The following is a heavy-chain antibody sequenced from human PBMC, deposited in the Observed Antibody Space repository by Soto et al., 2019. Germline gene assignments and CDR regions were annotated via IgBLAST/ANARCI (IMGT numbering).Heavy chain of an antibody. CDR1: GYTFSTYG. CDR2: ISPRNGNT. Sequence: QVQLVQSGAELRKPGASVKVSCKASGYTFSTYGINWIRQAPGQHLEWLGWISPRNGNTNYAQNVQGRVTLTTDASTATAYLELKNLRSDDTSVYYVARVQLLPNPAFDFLGQGTLVTVSS. CDR3: ARVQLLPNPAFDF. J-gene: IGHJ4*02. D-gene: IGHD6-13*01. V-gene: IGHV1-18*04.